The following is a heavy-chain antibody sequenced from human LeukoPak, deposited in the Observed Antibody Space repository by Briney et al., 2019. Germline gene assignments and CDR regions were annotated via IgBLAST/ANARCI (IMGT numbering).Heavy chain of an antibody. CDR3: ARGSLPAAAPGEWYHFDY. CDR2: INHSGST. V-gene: IGHV4-34*01. D-gene: IGHD2-2*01. CDR1: GGSFSGYY. J-gene: IGHJ4*02. Sequence: PSETLSLTCAVYGGSFSGYYWSWIRQPPGKGLEWIGEINHSGSTNYNPSLKSRVTISVDTSKNQFSLKLSSVTAADTAVYYCARGSLPAAAPGEWYHFDYWGQGTLVTVSS.